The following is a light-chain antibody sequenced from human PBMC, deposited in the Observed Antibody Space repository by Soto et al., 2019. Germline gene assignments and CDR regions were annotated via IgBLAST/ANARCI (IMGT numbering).Light chain of an antibody. CDR2: GAS. V-gene: IGKV3-20*01. CDR3: QQYGSSPWT. Sequence: ETVLTQSPGTLSLSPGERATLSCRASQTIRSNYLAWYLQTPGQAPRLLIYGASNRATGIAERFSGSGSGTDFTLIISRLEPEDLELYYCQQYGSSPWTFGQGTKVEIK. J-gene: IGKJ1*01. CDR1: QTIRSNY.